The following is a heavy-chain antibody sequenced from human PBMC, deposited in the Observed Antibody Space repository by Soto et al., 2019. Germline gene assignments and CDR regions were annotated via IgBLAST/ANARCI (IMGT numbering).Heavy chain of an antibody. CDR3: ATNGDYGDACDI. D-gene: IGHD4-17*01. CDR2: FDPEDGET. CDR1: GYTLTELS. J-gene: IGHJ3*02. V-gene: IGHV1-24*01. Sequence: QVQLEQSGAEVKKAGASVKVSCKVSGYTLTELSMHWVRQAPGKGLEWMGGFDPEDGETIYAQKFQGGVTMTEDTSRDTAYMELSSLRSEDTAVYYCATNGDYGDACDIWGQGTMVTVSS.